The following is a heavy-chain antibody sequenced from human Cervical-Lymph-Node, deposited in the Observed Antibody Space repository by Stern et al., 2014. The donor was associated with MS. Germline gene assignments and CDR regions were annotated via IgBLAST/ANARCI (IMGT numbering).Heavy chain of an antibody. CDR1: GGSFNNHA. CDR3: AKGRGSYWFFDL. J-gene: IGHJ2*01. V-gene: IGHV1-69*01. D-gene: IGHD1-26*01. Sequence: QVQLVESGGEVKKPGSSVKVSCMASGGSFNNHAGSWVRQAPGQGLEWMGGIIPIFGAPDYAQKFQGRVTITADESTSTVYMEFSSLRSEDTAMYYCAKGRGSYWFFDLWGRGTLVIVSS. CDR2: IIPIFGAP.